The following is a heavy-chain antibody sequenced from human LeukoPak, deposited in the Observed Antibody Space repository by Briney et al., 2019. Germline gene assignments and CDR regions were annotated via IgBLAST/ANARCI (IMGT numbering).Heavy chain of an antibody. CDR1: GGSISSGDHY. Sequence: SETLSLTCTVSGGSISSGDHYWSWIRQPPGKGLEWIGSIYYSGSTYYNPSLKSRITISIDTSKSQFSLKLSSVTAADTAVYFCARDDRLSRYFDYWGQGTLGTVSS. V-gene: IGHV4-30-4*01. J-gene: IGHJ4*02. D-gene: IGHD2-15*01. CDR3: ARDDRLSRYFDY. CDR2: IYYSGST.